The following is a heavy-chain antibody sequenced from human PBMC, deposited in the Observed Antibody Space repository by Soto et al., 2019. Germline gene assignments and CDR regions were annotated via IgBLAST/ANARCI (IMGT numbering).Heavy chain of an antibody. CDR3: ARAVVVPAATSPPPDYYGMDV. CDR2: ISYDGSNK. CDR1: GFTFSSYA. V-gene: IGHV3-30-3*01. D-gene: IGHD2-2*01. Sequence: LRLSCAASGFTFSSYAMHWVRQAPGKGLEWVAVISYDGSNKYYADSVKGRFTISRDNSKNTLYLQMNSLRAEDTAVYYCARAVVVPAATSPPPDYYGMDVWGQGTTVTVS. J-gene: IGHJ6*02.